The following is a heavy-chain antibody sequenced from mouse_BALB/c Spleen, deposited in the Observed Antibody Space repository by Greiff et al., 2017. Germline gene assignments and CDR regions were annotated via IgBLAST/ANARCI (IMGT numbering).Heavy chain of an antibody. D-gene: IGHD1-1*01. V-gene: IGHV1-69*02. CDR1: GYTFTSYW. CDR2: IDPSDSYT. CDR3: ARSTTVVANSMDY. J-gene: IGHJ4*01. Sequence: VQLQQPGAELVKPGASVKLSCKASGYTFTSYWMHWVKQRPGQGLEWIGEIDPSDSYTNYNQKFKGKATLTVDKSSSTAYMQLSSLTSEDSAVYYCARSTTVVANSMDYWGQGTSVTVSS.